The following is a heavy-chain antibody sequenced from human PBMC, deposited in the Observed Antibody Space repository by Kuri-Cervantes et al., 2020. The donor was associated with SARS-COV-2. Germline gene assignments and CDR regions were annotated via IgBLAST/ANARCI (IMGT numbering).Heavy chain of an antibody. V-gene: IGHV4-59*05. CDR1: GGSISSYY. CDR2: IYYSGST. J-gene: IGHJ1*01. CDR3: ARHRPTSGYFQH. D-gene: IGHD2-2*01. Sequence: ESLKISCTVSGGSISSYYWSWIRQPPGKGLEWIGSIYYSGSTYYNPSLKSRVTISVDTSKNQFSLKLSSVTAADTAVYYCARHRPTSGYFQHWGQGTLVTVSS.